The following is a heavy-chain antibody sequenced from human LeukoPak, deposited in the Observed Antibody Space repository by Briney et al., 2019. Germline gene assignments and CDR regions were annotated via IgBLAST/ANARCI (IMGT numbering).Heavy chain of an antibody. CDR3: ARAYCSGGTCYSSRGMFDP. CDR1: GGSISSSKYY. J-gene: IGHJ5*02. V-gene: IGHV4-61*01. CDR2: IYYSGST. D-gene: IGHD2-15*01. Sequence: SETLSLTCTVSGGSISSSKYYWTWIRQPPGKGLEWIGYIYYSGSTNYNPSLKSRVTISVDTSKNQFSLKLSSVTAADTAVYYCARAYCSGGTCYSSRGMFDPWGQGTLVTVSS.